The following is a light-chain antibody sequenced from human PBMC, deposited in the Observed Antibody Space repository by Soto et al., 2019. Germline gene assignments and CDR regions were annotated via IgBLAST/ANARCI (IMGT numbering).Light chain of an antibody. J-gene: IGKJ1*01. CDR2: GAS. CDR1: QSVSNN. V-gene: IGKV3-15*01. Sequence: VVMTQSPATLSVSPGERATLSCRVSQSVSNNLAWYQQKPGQAPRLLIYGASTRATGIPARFSGSGSGTEFSLTINNLQPEDFAVYYCQQYNNLPVTFGQGTKVEIK. CDR3: QQYNNLPVT.